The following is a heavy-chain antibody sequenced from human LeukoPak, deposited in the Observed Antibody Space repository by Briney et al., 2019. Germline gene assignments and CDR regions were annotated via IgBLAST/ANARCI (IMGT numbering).Heavy chain of an antibody. CDR3: ARSITIFGVVINYFDY. D-gene: IGHD3-3*01. J-gene: IGHJ4*02. Sequence: ASVKVSCKASGYTSTGYYMHWVRQAPGQGLEWMGWINPNSGGTNYAQKFQGRVTMTRDTSISTAYMELSRLRSDDTAVYYCARSITIFGVVINYFDYWGQGTLVTVSS. CDR1: GYTSTGYY. CDR2: INPNSGGT. V-gene: IGHV1-2*02.